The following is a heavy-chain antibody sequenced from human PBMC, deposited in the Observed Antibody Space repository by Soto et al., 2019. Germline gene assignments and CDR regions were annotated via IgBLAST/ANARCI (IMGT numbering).Heavy chain of an antibody. D-gene: IGHD3-10*01. CDR2: ITITGAGT. V-gene: IGHV3-23*01. Sequence: PGGSLRLSCAASGFTFSDYAMTWVRQAPGKGLEWVSSITITGAGTFYVDSVRGRFTVSRDDSKNTLNLQMNSLRAEDTAVYFCAKVMIRGVAPPHSYVLDVWGQGTTVTVSS. J-gene: IGHJ6*02. CDR1: GFTFSDYA. CDR3: AKVMIRGVAPPHSYVLDV.